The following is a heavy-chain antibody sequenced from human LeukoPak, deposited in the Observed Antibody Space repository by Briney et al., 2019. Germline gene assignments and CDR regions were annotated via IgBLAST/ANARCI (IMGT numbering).Heavy chain of an antibody. Sequence: GGSLRLSCAASGFTINNYAMNWVRQAPGKGLEWVSGVSNSGDDTYYADSVKGRFTISRDNSKNTVYLQMNSLRAEDTAVYFCAREMVTAQRYFDYWGQGTLVSVSS. CDR1: GFTINNYA. J-gene: IGHJ4*02. CDR2: VSNSGDDT. D-gene: IGHD2-21*02. CDR3: AREMVTAQRYFDY. V-gene: IGHV3-23*01.